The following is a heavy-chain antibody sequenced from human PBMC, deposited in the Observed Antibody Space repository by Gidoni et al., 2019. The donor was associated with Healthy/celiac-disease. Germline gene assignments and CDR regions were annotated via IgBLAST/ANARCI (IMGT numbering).Heavy chain of an antibody. V-gene: IGHV3-30-3*01. Sequence: QVQLVESGGGVVQPGRSLRLSCAASGFTFSSYAMHWVRQAPGKGLEWVAVISYDGSNKYYADSVKGRFTISRDNSKNTLYLQMNSLRAEDTAVYYCASRSYYDSSGYYALSAFDIWGQGTMVTVSS. CDR3: ASRSYYDSSGYYALSAFDI. D-gene: IGHD3-22*01. CDR1: GFTFSSYA. CDR2: ISYDGSNK. J-gene: IGHJ3*02.